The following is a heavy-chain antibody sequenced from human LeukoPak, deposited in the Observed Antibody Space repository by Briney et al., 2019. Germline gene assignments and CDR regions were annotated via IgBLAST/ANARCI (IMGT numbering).Heavy chain of an antibody. J-gene: IGHJ6*03. CDR2: IIPIFGTA. D-gene: IGHD2-2*01. CDR1: GGTFSNYA. V-gene: IGHV1-69*05. CDR3: ARSAPIVVVPADHYYYMDV. Sequence: PVKVSCKASGGTFSNYAISWVRQAPGQGLEWMGGIIPIFGTANYAQKFQGRVTITTDESTSTAYMELSSLRSEDTAVYYCARSAPIVVVPADHYYYMDVWGKGTTVTVSS.